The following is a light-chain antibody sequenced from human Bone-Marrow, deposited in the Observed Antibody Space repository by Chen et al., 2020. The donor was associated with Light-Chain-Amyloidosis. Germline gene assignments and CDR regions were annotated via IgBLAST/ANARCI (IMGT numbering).Light chain of an antibody. V-gene: IGLV3-21*02. CDR1: NIGSTS. CDR3: QVCDRSSDRPV. J-gene: IGLJ3*02. Sequence: SYVLTQPSSVSVAPGQTATIACGGNNIGSTSVHWYQQTPGQAPLLVVYDDSDRPSGIPGRLAGTNSGNTATQTISGVEAGDEADYYCQVCDRSSDRPVFGGGTKLTVL. CDR2: DDS.